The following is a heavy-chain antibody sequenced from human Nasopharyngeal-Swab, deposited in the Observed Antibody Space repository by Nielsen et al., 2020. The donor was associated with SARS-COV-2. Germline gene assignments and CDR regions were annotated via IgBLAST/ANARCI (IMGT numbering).Heavy chain of an antibody. CDR3: VRDNYYTMDA. CDR2: IESDGSNT. Sequence: GESLKISCAASGFSFSTSWMHWVRQGPGKGLVWVSRIESDGSNTIYADSVRGRFTISRDNAQNTLYLQMNGLRAEDTAVYYCVRDNYYTMDAWGQGTTVTVSS. J-gene: IGHJ6*02. CDR1: GFSFSTSW. V-gene: IGHV3-74*01.